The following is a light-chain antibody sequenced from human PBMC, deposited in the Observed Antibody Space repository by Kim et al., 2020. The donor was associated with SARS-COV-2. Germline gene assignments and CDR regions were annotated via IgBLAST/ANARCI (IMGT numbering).Light chain of an antibody. Sequence: DIQMTQSPSTLSASIGDRVAITCRASQTVSTWLVWYQQKPGKAPNLLIYEASTLESGVPSRFSGSGSETEFTLTISSLQPDDFATYYCQQYRSYPWTFGQRTKVDIK. V-gene: IGKV1-5*01. CDR3: QQYRSYPWT. CDR1: QTVSTW. J-gene: IGKJ1*01. CDR2: EAS.